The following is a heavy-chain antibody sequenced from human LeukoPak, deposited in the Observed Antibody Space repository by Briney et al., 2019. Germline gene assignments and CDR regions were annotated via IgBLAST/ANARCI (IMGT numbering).Heavy chain of an antibody. J-gene: IGHJ4*02. Sequence: PSETLSLTCAVSGGSISNYYWSWIRQPPGKGLEWIGYIYYSGSTKYNSALKGRVTISVDTSKNQFSLFLSSVTAADTAVYYCARGPPDSQWLVWYYIDYWGQGTLVTASS. CDR2: IYYSGST. CDR3: ARGPPDSQWLVWYYIDY. D-gene: IGHD6-19*01. V-gene: IGHV4-59*01. CDR1: GGSISNYY.